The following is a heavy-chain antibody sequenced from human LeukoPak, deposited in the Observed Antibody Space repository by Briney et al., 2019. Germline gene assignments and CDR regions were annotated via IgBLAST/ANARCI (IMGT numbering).Heavy chain of an antibody. Sequence: KPSETLSLTCTVSGGSISSYYWSWIRQPPGKGLEWIGYIYYSGSTNYNPSLKSRVTISVDTSKNQFSLKLSSVTAADTAVYYCARAMIFGVVRDDFDIWGQGTMVTVSS. J-gene: IGHJ3*02. CDR1: GGSISSYY. CDR2: IYYSGST. D-gene: IGHD3-3*01. V-gene: IGHV4-59*01. CDR3: ARAMIFGVVRDDFDI.